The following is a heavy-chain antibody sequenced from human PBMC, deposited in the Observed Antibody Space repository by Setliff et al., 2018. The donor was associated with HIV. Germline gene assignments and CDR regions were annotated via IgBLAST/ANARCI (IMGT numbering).Heavy chain of an antibody. CDR3: AREIYGGNSRPFDY. CDR1: GGSISSYY. V-gene: IGHV4-59*01. Sequence: SETLSLTCTVSGGSISSYYWSWIRQPPGKGLEWIGYIHYNGNTNYNPSLKSRVTISVDTSKNQLSLKLSSVTAADTAVYYCAREIYGGNSRPFDYWGQGTLVTVSS. CDR2: IHYNGNT. D-gene: IGHD4-17*01. J-gene: IGHJ4*02.